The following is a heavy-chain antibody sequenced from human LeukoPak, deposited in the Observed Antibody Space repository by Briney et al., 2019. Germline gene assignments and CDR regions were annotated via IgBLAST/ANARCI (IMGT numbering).Heavy chain of an antibody. CDR3: ARDPYYYDSSGYSSSHAFDI. J-gene: IGHJ3*02. CDR2: IYYSGST. Sequence: PSETLSLTCTVSGGSISSYYWSWIRQPSGKGLEWIGYIYYSGSTNYNPSLKSRVTISVDTSKNQFSLKLSSVTAADTAVYYCARDPYYYDSSGYSSSHAFDIWGQGTMVTVSS. CDR1: GGSISSYY. V-gene: IGHV4-59*01. D-gene: IGHD3-22*01.